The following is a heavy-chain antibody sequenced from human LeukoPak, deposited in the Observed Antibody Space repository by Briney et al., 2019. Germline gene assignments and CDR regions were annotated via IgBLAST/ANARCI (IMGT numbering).Heavy chain of an antibody. J-gene: IGHJ4*02. D-gene: IGHD3-3*01. CDR3: ARGGRITIFGTLIDY. CDR2: ISYDGGNE. CDR1: GFSFSNYA. Sequence: GGSLRLSCAASGFSFSNYAMHWVRQAPGKGLEWVAVISYDGGNEYYADSVKGRFTISRDNSKNTHYLQMNSLRTEDTAVYFCARGGRITIFGTLIDYWGQGTVVTVSS. V-gene: IGHV3-30*04.